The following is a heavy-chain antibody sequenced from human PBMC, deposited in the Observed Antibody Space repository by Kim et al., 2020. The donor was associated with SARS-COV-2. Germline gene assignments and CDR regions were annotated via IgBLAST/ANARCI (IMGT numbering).Heavy chain of an antibody. CDR2: TI. Sequence: TISYLDSVKGRFTISRDNAKNSLYLKMSSLRAGDTAVYYCARTYSSTAGFWGQGTLVTVSS. D-gene: IGHD2-21*01. CDR3: ARTYSSTAGF. V-gene: IGHV3-11*01. J-gene: IGHJ4*02.